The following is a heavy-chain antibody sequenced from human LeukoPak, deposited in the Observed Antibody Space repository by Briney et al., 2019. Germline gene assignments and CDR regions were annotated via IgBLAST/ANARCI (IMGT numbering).Heavy chain of an antibody. V-gene: IGHV3-23*01. CDR3: AKISQLLYLLGPFDY. J-gene: IGHJ4*02. D-gene: IGHD2-2*02. Sequence: GGSLRLSCAASGFTFSSYAMSWVRQAPGKGLEWVSAISGSGGSTYYADSVKGRFTISRDNSKNTLYLQMNSLRAEDTAVYYCAKISQLLYLLGPFDYWGQGTLVTVSS. CDR1: GFTFSSYA. CDR2: ISGSGGST.